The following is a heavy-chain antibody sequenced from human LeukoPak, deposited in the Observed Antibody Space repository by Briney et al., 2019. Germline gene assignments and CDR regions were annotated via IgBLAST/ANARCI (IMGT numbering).Heavy chain of an antibody. Sequence: PGGSLRLSCAASGFTFSSYGMHWVRQAPGKGLEWVAVISYDGSNKYYADSVKGRFTISRDNSKNTLYLQMNSLRAEDTAVYYCAKARHYDFWSGYYAATDYWGQGTLVTVSS. CDR3: AKARHYDFWSGYYAATDY. D-gene: IGHD3-3*01. CDR1: GFTFSSYG. J-gene: IGHJ4*02. V-gene: IGHV3-30*18. CDR2: ISYDGSNK.